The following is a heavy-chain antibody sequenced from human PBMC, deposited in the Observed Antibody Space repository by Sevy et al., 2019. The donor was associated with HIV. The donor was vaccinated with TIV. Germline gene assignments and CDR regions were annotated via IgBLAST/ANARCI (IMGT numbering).Heavy chain of an antibody. CDR1: GFTVSSNY. CDR2: IYSGGST. J-gene: IGHJ6*03. D-gene: IGHD6-6*01. V-gene: IGHV3-53*01. CDR3: ERERMAARKGYYYYYMDV. Sequence: GGSLRLSCAASGFTVSSNYMSWVRQAPGKGLEWVSVIYSGGSTYYADSVKGRFTISRDNYKNTLYLQMNSLRAEDTDVYYCERERMAARKGYYYYYMDVWGKGTTVTVSS.